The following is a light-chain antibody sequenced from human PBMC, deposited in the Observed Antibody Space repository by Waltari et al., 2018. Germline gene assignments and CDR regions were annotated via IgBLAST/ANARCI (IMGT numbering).Light chain of an antibody. CDR1: QSLVHSDGNTY. CDR2: KVS. Sequence: DVVMTQSPLSLPVTLGQPASIPCRSSQSLVHSDGNTYLNWFQQRPGQSPRRLIYKVSNRDSGVPDRFSGSGSGTDFTLKISRVEAEDVGVFYCMQATLWPWTFGQGTKVEIK. V-gene: IGKV2-30*02. CDR3: MQATLWPWT. J-gene: IGKJ1*01.